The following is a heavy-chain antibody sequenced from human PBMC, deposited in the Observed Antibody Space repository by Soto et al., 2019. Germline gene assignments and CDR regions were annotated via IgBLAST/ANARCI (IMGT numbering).Heavy chain of an antibody. D-gene: IGHD3-9*01. CDR1: GFTFSSYG. CDR3: AKGRSWLLFPGFDY. CDR2: ISYDGSNK. V-gene: IGHV3-30*18. J-gene: IGHJ4*02. Sequence: GGSLRLSCAASGFTFSSYGMHWVRQAPGKGLEWVAVISYDGSNKYYADSVKGRFTISRDNSKNTLYLQMNSLRAEDTAVYYCAKGRSWLLFPGFDYWGQGTLVTVSS.